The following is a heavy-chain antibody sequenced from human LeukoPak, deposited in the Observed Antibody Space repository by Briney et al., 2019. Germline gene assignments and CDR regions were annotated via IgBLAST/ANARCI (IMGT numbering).Heavy chain of an antibody. D-gene: IGHD3-3*01. CDR3: ARDQRITIFGVVSYNWFDP. J-gene: IGHJ5*02. CDR1: GFTFSSYA. Sequence: PGGSLRLSCAASGFTFSSYAMHWVGQAPGKGLEWVAVISYDGSNKYYADSVKGRFTISRDNSKNTLYLQMNSLRAEDTAVYYCARDQRITIFGVVSYNWFDPWGQGTLVTVSS. CDR2: ISYDGSNK. V-gene: IGHV3-30-3*01.